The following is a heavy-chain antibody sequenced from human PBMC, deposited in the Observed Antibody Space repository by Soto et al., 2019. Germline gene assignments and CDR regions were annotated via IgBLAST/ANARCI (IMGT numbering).Heavy chain of an antibody. CDR1: GGSFSSFS. J-gene: IGHJ4*02. CDR2: IIPIFGTA. D-gene: IGHD3-22*01. CDR3: TSFASNGYYPQNHY. Sequence: QVILAQSAAEVKKPGSSVKVSCKVSGGSFSSFSITWVRQSHGQRFEWMGGIIPIFGTANFTQKFQDRVTFTADESTATAYMALSSLTSDVAAFYYCTSFASNGYYPQNHYWGPGTQVTVSS. V-gene: IGHV1-69*01.